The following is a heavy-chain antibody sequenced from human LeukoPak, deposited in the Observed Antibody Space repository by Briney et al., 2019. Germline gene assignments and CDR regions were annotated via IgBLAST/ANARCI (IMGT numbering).Heavy chain of an antibody. CDR1: RGTFSSYA. Sequence: GSSVKVSCKASRGTFSSYAISRVRQAPGQGLEWMGGIIPIFGTANYAQKFQGRVTITTDESTSTAYMELSSLRSEDTAVYYCARAHWSGYYTYYFDYWGQGTLVTVSS. CDR2: IIPIFGTA. D-gene: IGHD3-3*01. V-gene: IGHV1-69*05. J-gene: IGHJ4*02. CDR3: ARAHWSGYYTYYFDY.